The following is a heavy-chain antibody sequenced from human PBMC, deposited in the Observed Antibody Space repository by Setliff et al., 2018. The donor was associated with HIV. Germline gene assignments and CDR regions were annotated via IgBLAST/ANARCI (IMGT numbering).Heavy chain of an antibody. CDR3: ARDGNYYYYSMDV. D-gene: IGHD1-26*01. V-gene: IGHV3-21*01. CDR2: ISSSSSYI. CDR1: GLTFGSYS. J-gene: IGHJ6*03. Sequence: GGSLRLSWAVSGLTFGSYSMNWVRQAPGKGLEWVSSISSSSSYIYYADSVKGRFTISRHNAKNSLYLQMNSLRAEDTAVYYCARDGNYYYYSMDVWGKGTTVTVSS.